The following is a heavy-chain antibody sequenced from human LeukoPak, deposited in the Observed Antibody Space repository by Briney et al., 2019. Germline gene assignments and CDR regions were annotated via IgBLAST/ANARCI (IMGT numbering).Heavy chain of an antibody. CDR3: ARIDILVVPAALDY. CDR1: GYTFTSYG. J-gene: IGHJ4*02. Sequence: ASVKVSCKASGYTFTSYGISWVRQAPGQGLEWMGWISAYNGNTNYAQKLQGRVTMTTDTSTSTAYMELRSLRSDDTAVYYCARIDILVVPAALDYWGQGTLVTVSS. CDR2: ISAYNGNT. V-gene: IGHV1-18*01. D-gene: IGHD2-2*01.